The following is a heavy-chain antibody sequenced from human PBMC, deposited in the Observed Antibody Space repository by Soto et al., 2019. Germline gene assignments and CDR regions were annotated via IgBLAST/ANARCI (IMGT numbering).Heavy chain of an antibody. V-gene: IGHV3-30*18. D-gene: IGHD5-18*01. CDR3: AKERDTRSSSCFDS. CDR1: RFTFSNFG. Sequence: SCAASRFTFSNFGMQWVRQAPGKGLEWVAVISHDGTVKYYADSVKGRFTISRDNFQNTSDLQMDSLRAEDTAVYYCAKERDTRSSSCFDSWGQGTLVTVSS. J-gene: IGHJ4*02. CDR2: ISHDGTVK.